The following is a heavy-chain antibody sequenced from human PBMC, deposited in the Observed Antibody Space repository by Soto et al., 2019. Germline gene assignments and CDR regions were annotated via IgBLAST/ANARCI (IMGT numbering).Heavy chain of an antibody. D-gene: IGHD3-22*01. V-gene: IGHV3-11*01. CDR3: ARDLGYYDSSGYFDY. CDR1: GFTFSEHY. J-gene: IGHJ4*02. CDR2: VSSSDSTV. Sequence: PGGSLRLSCAGSGFTFSEHYMSWIRQAPGKGLEWISYVSSSDSTVYNADSVKGRFTISRDNAKNSLYLQMNSRRVEDTAVYYCARDLGYYDSSGYFDYWGQGTLVTVSS.